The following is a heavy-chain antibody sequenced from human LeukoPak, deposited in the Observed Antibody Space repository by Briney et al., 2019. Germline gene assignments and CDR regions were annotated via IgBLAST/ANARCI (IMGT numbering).Heavy chain of an antibody. J-gene: IGHJ4*02. CDR1: RFTFDTSA. V-gene: IGHV3-23*01. D-gene: IGHD3-16*01. Sequence: GGSLRLSCAASRFTFDTSAINWVRQAPGRGLQWVSGISAAANTFYVDSVKGRFTISRDNSKNTVYLQMNSLRAEDTAVYYCARLKIDYWGQGVLVTVSS. CDR2: ISAAANT. CDR3: ARLKIDY.